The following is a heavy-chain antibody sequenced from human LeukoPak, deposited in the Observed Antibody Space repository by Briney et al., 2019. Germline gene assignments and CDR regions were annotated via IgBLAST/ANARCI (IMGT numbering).Heavy chain of an antibody. CDR2: IDPSDSYT. J-gene: IGHJ5*02. CDR3: ARHGTPRNWFDP. CDR1: GYSFTSYW. V-gene: IGHV5-10-1*01. Sequence: PGGSLRLSCKGSGYSFTSYWISWARQMPGKGLEWMGRIDPSDSYTNYSPSFQGHVTISADKSISTAYLQWSSLKASDTAMYYCARHGTPRNWFDPWGQGTLVTVSS. D-gene: IGHD1-14*01.